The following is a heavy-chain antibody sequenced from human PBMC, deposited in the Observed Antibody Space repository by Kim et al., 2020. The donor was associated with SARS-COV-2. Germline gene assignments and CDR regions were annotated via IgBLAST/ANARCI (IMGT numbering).Heavy chain of an antibody. V-gene: IGHV1-69*01. CDR3: AGGDSVVSAWDV. J-gene: IGHJ6*02. Sequence: NDAQKFQGRVTITADESTSTAYMELSSLRSEDTAVYYCAGGDSVVSAWDVWGQGTTVTVSS. D-gene: IGHD2-15*01.